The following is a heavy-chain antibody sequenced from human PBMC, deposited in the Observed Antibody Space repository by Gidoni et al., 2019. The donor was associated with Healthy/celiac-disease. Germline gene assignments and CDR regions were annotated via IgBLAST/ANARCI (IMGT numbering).Heavy chain of an antibody. V-gene: IGHV3-49*05. CDR2: IRSKAYGGTT. J-gene: IGHJ4*02. Sequence: EVQLVESGGGLVKPGRSLRLSCTASGFTFGDYAMSWFRQAPGKGLEWVGFIRSKAYGGTTEYAASGKGRFTISKDDSKSIAYLQMNSLKTEDTAVYYCTRVLPPITPDSAGYCSGGSCYGWDYYFDYWGQGTLVTVSS. CDR3: TRVLPPITPDSAGYCSGGSCYGWDYYFDY. D-gene: IGHD2-15*01. CDR1: GFTFGDYA.